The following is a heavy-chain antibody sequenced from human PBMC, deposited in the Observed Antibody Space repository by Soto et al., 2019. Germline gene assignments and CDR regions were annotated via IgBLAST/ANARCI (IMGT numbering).Heavy chain of an antibody. D-gene: IGHD5-18*01. J-gene: IGHJ4*02. Sequence: EVQLVESGGGLVQPGVSLRLSCAVSGFTFSDHDMDWVRQAPGKGLEWLGRSRNKGNSYITQYAASVKGRFFVSRDDSKNLLYLQMNSLKIEDTAVYHCAREGYAKGLDYWGQGTLVTVSS. CDR3: AREGYAKGLDY. V-gene: IGHV3-72*01. CDR2: SRNKGNSYIT. CDR1: GFTFSDHD.